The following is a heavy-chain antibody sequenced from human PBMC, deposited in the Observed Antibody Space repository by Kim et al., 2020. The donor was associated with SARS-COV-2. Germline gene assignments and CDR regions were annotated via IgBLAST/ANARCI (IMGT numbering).Heavy chain of an antibody. CDR3: AREFGSYYDSSGYYYFDY. J-gene: IGHJ4*02. Sequence: ASVKVSCKASGYTFTSYYMHWVRQAPGQGLEWMGIINPSGGSTSYAQKFQGRVTMTRDTSTSTVYMELSSLRSEDTAVYYCAREFGSYYDSSGYYYFDYWGQGTLVTVSS. CDR1: GYTFTSYY. CDR2: INPSGGST. V-gene: IGHV1-46*01. D-gene: IGHD3-22*01.